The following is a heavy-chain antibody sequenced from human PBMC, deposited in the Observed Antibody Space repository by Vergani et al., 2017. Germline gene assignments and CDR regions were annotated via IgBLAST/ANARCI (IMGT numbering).Heavy chain of an antibody. V-gene: IGHV5-51*01. CDR3: ASGGHGSENGGALQL. Sequence: VQLVQSGAEVKKPGASVKVSCKASGYIFSNFWIGWVRQRPGRGLEWMGIIYPGDSEVKSNPTFRGQVIFSVDTSVNTAYLQWRSLQASDTATYFCASGGHGSENGGALQLWGQGTNITVSS. J-gene: IGHJ3*01. CDR2: IYPGDSEV. D-gene: IGHD3-10*01. CDR1: GYIFSNFW.